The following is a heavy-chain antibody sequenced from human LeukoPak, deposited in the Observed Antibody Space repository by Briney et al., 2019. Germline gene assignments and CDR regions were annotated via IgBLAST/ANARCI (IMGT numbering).Heavy chain of an antibody. D-gene: IGHD3-10*01. CDR1: DASISSYY. CDR2: IYYSGST. Sequence: SQTLSLTCTVSDASISSYYWSWIRQPPGKGLEWIGYIYYSGSTNYNPSLKSRVTISVDTSKNQFSLKLSSVTAADTAVYYCARHSDYGSGSYSEFGYWGQGTLVTVSS. V-gene: IGHV4-59*08. CDR3: ARHSDYGSGSYSEFGY. J-gene: IGHJ4*02.